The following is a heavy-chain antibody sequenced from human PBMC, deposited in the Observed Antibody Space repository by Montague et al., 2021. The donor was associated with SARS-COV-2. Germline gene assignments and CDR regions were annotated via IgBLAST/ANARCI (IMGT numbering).Heavy chain of an antibody. J-gene: IGHJ6*02. D-gene: IGHD2-15*01. CDR3: ARGRCYCSGGSCYFCRPYYYGMDV. V-gene: IGHV3-30-3*01. CDR1: GFTFSSYA. CDR2: ISYDGSNK. Sequence: SLRLSCAASGFTFSSYAMHWVRQAPGKGLEWVAVISYDGSNKYYADSVKGRFTISRDNSKNTLYLQMNSLRAEDTAVYYCARGRCYCSGGSCYFCRPYYYGMDVWSQGTTVTVSS.